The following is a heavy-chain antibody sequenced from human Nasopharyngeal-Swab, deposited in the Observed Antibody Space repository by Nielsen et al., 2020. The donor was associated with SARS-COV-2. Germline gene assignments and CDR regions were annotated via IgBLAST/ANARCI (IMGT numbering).Heavy chain of an antibody. CDR3: AKCSGSGIWDLTPVDY. CDR1: GFTFSSYG. J-gene: IGHJ4*02. CDR2: IWYDGSNK. Sequence: GGSLRLSCAASGFTFSSYGMHWVRQAPGKGLEWVAVIWYDGSNKYYADSVKGRFTISRDNSKNTLYLQMNSLRAEDTAVYYCAKCSGSGIWDLTPVDYWGQGTLVTVSS. D-gene: IGHD1-26*01. V-gene: IGHV3-33*06.